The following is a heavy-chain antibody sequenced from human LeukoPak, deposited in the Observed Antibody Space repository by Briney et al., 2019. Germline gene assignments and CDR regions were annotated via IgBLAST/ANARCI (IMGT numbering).Heavy chain of an antibody. Sequence: GGSLRLSCAASGFTFDDYGMSWVRQAPGKGLEWVSGINWNGGSTVYADSVKGRFTISRDNAKNSLYLQMNSLRAEDTALYYCARGTLKAAATDFDYWGQGTLVTVSS. CDR2: INWNGGST. D-gene: IGHD6-13*01. CDR1: GFTFDDYG. V-gene: IGHV3-20*04. CDR3: ARGTLKAAATDFDY. J-gene: IGHJ4*02.